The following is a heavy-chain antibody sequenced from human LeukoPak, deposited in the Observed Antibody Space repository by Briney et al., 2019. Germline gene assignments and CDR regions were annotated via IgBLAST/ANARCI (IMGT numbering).Heavy chain of an antibody. J-gene: IGHJ5*02. CDR3: ARMMVRGVIIRFDP. V-gene: IGHV4-34*01. CDR2: INHSGST. D-gene: IGHD3-10*01. CDR1: GGSFSGYY. Sequence: SETLSLTCAVYGGSFSGYYWSWIRQPPGKGLEWIGEINHSGSTNYNPSLKSRVTISVDTSKNQFSLKLSSVTAADTAVYYCARMMVRGVIIRFDPWGQGTLVTVSS.